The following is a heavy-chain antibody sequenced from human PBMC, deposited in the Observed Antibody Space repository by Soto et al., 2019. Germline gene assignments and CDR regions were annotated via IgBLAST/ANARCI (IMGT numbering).Heavy chain of an antibody. D-gene: IGHD2-2*01. Sequence: GGSLRLSCAASGFTFSSYAMHWVRQAPGKGLEWVAVISHDGSNKYYADSVKGRFTISRDNSKNTLYLQMNSLRAEGTAVYYCAREKGVYCSSTSCLHYYYYYGMDVWGQGTTVTVSS. V-gene: IGHV3-30-3*01. CDR2: ISHDGSNK. J-gene: IGHJ6*02. CDR3: AREKGVYCSSTSCLHYYYYYGMDV. CDR1: GFTFSSYA.